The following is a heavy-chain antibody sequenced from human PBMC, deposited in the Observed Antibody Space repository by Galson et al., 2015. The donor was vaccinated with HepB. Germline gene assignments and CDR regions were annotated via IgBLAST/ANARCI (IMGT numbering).Heavy chain of an antibody. CDR3: SGYDCSGGACPDY. V-gene: IGHV3-15*07. CDR2: IRSKSDGGAI. Sequence: SLRLSCATSGFNFRNAWMNWVRQAPGKGLGWVARIRSKSDGGAIDYAAPVKGRFTILRDDSKKTLYLQMNSLKTEDTAVYYCSGYDCSGGACPDYWGQGTLVTVSS. CDR1: GFNFRNAW. J-gene: IGHJ4*02. D-gene: IGHD2-15*01.